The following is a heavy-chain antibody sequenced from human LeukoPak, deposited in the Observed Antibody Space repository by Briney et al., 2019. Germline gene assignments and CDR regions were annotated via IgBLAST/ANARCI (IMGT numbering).Heavy chain of an antibody. V-gene: IGHV3-7*01. Sequence: GGSLRLSCTTSGFTFGNYWMSWVRQAPGKGLEWVANIKQDGSEIHYVDSVKGRFTISRDNSKNTLYLQMNSLRAEDTAVYYCAKDFGSSWSYYFDYWGQGTLVTVSS. D-gene: IGHD6-13*01. CDR1: GFTFGNYW. CDR3: AKDFGSSWSYYFDY. CDR2: IKQDGSEI. J-gene: IGHJ4*02.